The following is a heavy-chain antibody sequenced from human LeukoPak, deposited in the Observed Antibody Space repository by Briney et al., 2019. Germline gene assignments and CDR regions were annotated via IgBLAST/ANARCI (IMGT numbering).Heavy chain of an antibody. V-gene: IGHV3-48*03. CDR3: VRNIGDCDSDTCPSWFDP. Sequence: GGSLRLACAAAGFNFNDYDISWVSQSRGKGMEWLSSIGSSGDTSTYYATSIKARFTISRDNAKNTVDLHLNGLRVDDTAVYYCVRNIGDCDSDTCPSWFDPWGQGTLVTVSS. J-gene: IGHJ5*02. D-gene: IGHD2-21*02. CDR2: IGSSGDTST. CDR1: GFNFNDYD.